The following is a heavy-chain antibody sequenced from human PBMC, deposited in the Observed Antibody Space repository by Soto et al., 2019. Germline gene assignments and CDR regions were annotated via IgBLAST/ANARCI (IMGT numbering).Heavy chain of an antibody. CDR1: GDSISGSY. D-gene: IGHD3-22*01. V-gene: IGHV4-59*01. CDR2: MYYSGST. J-gene: IGHJ1*01. CDR3: ARAPLDGSGPLHFQK. Sequence: SETLSLTCTVSGDSISGSYWTWIRQPPGNVLEWIGYMYYSGSTNYNPSLKSRVTMSLDTSKNHFSLTLTSATAADTAVYYCARAPLDGSGPLHFQKWGQGTMVTVSS.